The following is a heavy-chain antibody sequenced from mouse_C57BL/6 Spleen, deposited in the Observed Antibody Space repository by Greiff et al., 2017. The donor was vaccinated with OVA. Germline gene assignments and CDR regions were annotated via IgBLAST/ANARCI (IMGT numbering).Heavy chain of an antibody. CDR3: ARGTPIYYGNYQAWFAY. CDR2: ISYDGSN. Sequence: EVQLQESGPGLVKPSQSLSLTCSVTGYSITSGYYWNWIRQFPGNKLEWMGYISYDGSNNYNPSLKNRISITRDTSKNQFFLKLNSVTTEDTATYYCARGTPIYYGNYQAWFAYWGQGTLVTVSA. V-gene: IGHV3-6*01. J-gene: IGHJ3*01. D-gene: IGHD2-1*01. CDR1: GYSITSGYY.